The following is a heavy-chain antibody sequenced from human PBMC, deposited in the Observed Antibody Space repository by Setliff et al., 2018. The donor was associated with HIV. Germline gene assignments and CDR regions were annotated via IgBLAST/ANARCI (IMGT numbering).Heavy chain of an antibody. D-gene: IGHD1-1*01. V-gene: IGHV4-4*08. CDR3: ARVAVGGTGPDS. CDR2: IHMNGNS. Sequence: SETLSLTCTVSGDSIRSYYWSWIRQPPGKGLEWIGFIHMNGNSVYNPSLKSRVTLSGDASKNQFSLKLTSVTVADTAVYYCARVAVGGTGPDSWGQGTLVTVSS. J-gene: IGHJ4*02. CDR1: GDSIRSYY.